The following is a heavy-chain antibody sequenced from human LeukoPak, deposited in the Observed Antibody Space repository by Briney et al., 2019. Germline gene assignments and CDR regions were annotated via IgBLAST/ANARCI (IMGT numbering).Heavy chain of an antibody. CDR3: AKRYYDFWSGPDY. Sequence: PGGSLRLSCAASGFTFSSYAMSWVRQAPGKGLEWVSAISGSGGSTYYADSVKGWFTISRDNSKNTLYLQMNSLRAEDTAVYYCAKRYYDFWSGPDYWGQGTLVTVSS. V-gene: IGHV3-23*01. CDR1: GFTFSSYA. J-gene: IGHJ4*02. D-gene: IGHD3-3*01. CDR2: ISGSGGST.